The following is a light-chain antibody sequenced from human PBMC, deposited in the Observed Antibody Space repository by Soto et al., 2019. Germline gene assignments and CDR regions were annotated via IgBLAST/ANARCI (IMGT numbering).Light chain of an antibody. V-gene: IGLV1-40*01. Sequence: QSVLTQPPSVSGAPGQRITISCTGTSSNIGTGYGVHWYQHLPGTAPKLLIYDDINRSSGVPDRFSGSKSGTSASLAITGLQADDEADYYCQSYDGSLSGRVFGGGTKLTVL. CDR1: SSNIGTGYG. CDR3: QSYDGSLSGRV. CDR2: DDI. J-gene: IGLJ3*02.